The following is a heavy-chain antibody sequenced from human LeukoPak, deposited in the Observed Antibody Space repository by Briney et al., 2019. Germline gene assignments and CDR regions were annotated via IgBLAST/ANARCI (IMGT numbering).Heavy chain of an antibody. V-gene: IGHV3-48*01. Sequence: GGSLRLSCAASGFTFSSYSMNGVRQAPGRGVEWVSYIRSSSNTIYYADSMKGRFPISRDNDKNSLYRQMNSLRAEDTAVYYWARDQWKRGGRCPLDYWGQGTLVTVST. CDR3: ARDQWKRGGRCPLDY. J-gene: IGHJ4*02. CDR1: GFTFSSYS. CDR2: IRSSSNTI. D-gene: IGHD2-15*01.